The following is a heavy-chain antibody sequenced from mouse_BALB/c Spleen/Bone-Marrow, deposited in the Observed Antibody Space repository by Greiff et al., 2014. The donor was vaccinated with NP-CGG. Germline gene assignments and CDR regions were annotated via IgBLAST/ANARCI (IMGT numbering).Heavy chain of an antibody. CDR1: GFTFSSLG. J-gene: IGHJ4*01. CDR3: TRSGTLGAMDY. Sequence: EVQVVESGGGLVQPGGSRKLSCAASGFTFSSLGMHWVRQAPGKGLEWVAYISSGSSTIYYADTMKGRFTISRDNPKNTLFLQMTSLRSEDTAMYYCTRSGTLGAMDYWGQGPSLTVS. V-gene: IGHV5-17*02. CDR2: ISSGSSTI. D-gene: IGHD3-3*01.